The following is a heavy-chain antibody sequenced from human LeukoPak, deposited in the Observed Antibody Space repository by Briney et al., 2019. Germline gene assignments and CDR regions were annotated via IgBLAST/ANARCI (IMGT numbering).Heavy chain of an antibody. CDR1: GGSFSGYY. V-gene: IGHV4-34*01. J-gene: IGHJ4*02. CDR3: ARDNGGCSGGSCYPFDY. Sequence: TPSETLPLTCAVYGGSFSGYYWSWIRQPPGKGLEWIGEINHSGSTNYNPSLKSRVTISVDTSKNQFSLKLSSVTAADTAVYYCARDNGGCSGGSCYPFDYWGQGTLVTVSS. CDR2: INHSGST. D-gene: IGHD2-15*01.